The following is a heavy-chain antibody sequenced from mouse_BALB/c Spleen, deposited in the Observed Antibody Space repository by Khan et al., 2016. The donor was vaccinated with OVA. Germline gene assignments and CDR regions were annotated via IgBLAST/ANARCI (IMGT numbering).Heavy chain of an antibody. Sequence: QVQLKESGAELARPGASVKMSCKASGYTFTSYTIHWIKLRPGQGLEWLGYINPSNGYTNYNQKFKNKATLTADKSYTTAYMELSSLTSDDAALYNCVRDGAYHRNDGWFAYWGQGTLVTVSA. D-gene: IGHD2-14*01. CDR3: VRDGAYHRNDGWFAY. V-gene: IGHV1-4*01. CDR1: GYTFTSYT. CDR2: INPSNGYT. J-gene: IGHJ3*01.